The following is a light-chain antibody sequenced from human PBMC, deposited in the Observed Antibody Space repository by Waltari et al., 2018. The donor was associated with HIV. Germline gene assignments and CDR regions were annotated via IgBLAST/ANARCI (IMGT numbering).Light chain of an antibody. Sequence: QSVLTQPPSASGTPGQRVTISCSGRRSNIGTNVVNWYQQLPGTAPKLLIYRNNQRPSGVPDRFSGSKSGTSASLAISGLRSEDEADYYCAAWDDSRKVFGGGTKLTVL. CDR3: AAWDDSRKV. CDR1: RSNIGTNV. J-gene: IGLJ3*02. CDR2: RNN. V-gene: IGLV1-47*01.